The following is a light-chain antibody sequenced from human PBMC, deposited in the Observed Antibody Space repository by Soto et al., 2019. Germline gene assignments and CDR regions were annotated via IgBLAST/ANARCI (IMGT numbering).Light chain of an antibody. CDR3: LQNYNYPWT. V-gene: IGKV1-6*01. Sequence: AIQMTQSPSSVSASVGDRVNISCRASEGMRNDLGWYQQKPGKAPKLLIYAASSLQSGVPSRFSGSGSGTDFTLTISSLQPEDFATYYCLQNYNYPWTLGQVTKVDIK. J-gene: IGKJ1*01. CDR1: EGMRND. CDR2: AAS.